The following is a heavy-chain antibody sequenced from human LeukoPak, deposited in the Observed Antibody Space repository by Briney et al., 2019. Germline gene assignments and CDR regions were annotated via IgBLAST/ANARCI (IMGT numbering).Heavy chain of an antibody. Sequence: PSETLSLTCTVSGGSISSGDYYWSWIRQPPEKGLEWIGYFYYSGSSYYNPSLKSRVTISVDTSMNQFSLKLSSVTAADTAVYYCARGVIVASDAFDIWGQGTMVTVSS. J-gene: IGHJ3*02. D-gene: IGHD3-22*01. CDR1: GGSISSGDYY. CDR2: FYYSGSS. V-gene: IGHV4-30-4*08. CDR3: ARGVIVASDAFDI.